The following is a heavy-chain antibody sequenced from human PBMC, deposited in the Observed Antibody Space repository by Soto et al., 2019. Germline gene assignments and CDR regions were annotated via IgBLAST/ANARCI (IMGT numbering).Heavy chain of an antibody. D-gene: IGHD3-3*01. J-gene: IGHJ6*02. V-gene: IGHV1-58*01. CDR2: IVVGSGNT. Sequence: GASVKVSCKASGFTFTSPAVQWVRQARGQRLEWIGWIVVGSGNTNYAQKFQERVTITRDMSTSTAYMELSSLRSEDTAVYYCAADRPDDDFWSGYTPYYYYGMDVWGQGTTVTVSS. CDR1: GFTFTSPA. CDR3: AADRPDDDFWSGYTPYYYYGMDV.